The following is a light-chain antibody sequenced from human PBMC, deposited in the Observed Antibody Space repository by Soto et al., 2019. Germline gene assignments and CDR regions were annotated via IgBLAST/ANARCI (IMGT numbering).Light chain of an antibody. CDR3: QQRSHWPWT. V-gene: IGKV3-11*01. J-gene: IGKJ1*01. CDR2: DAS. CDR1: QSVSSY. Sequence: EIVLTQSPATLSLSPGERPTLSCRASQSVSSYLAWYQQKPGQAPRLLIYDASNRATGIPARFSGSWSGTDFTLTISSLEPEDFAVYYCQQRSHWPWTFGQGTKVEIK.